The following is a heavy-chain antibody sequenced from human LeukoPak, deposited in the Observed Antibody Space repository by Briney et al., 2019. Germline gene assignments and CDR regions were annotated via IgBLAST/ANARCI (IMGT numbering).Heavy chain of an antibody. CDR1: GGSFSGYY. CDR2: INHSGST. D-gene: IGHD3-3*01. V-gene: IGHV4-34*01. CDR3: ARDSRRITIFGVVIGNWFDP. Sequence: EASETLSLTCAVYGGSFSGYYWSWIRQPPGKGLEWIGEINHSGSTNYNPSLKSRVTISVDTSKNQFSLKLSSVTAADTAMYYCARDSRRITIFGVVIGNWFDPWGQGTLVTVSS. J-gene: IGHJ5*02.